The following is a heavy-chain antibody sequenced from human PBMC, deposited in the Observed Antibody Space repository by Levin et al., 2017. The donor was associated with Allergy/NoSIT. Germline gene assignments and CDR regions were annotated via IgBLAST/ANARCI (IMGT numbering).Heavy chain of an antibody. CDR3: AREYGSGSYYSAPAYYFDY. D-gene: IGHD3-10*01. V-gene: IGHV3-7*04. CDR2: IEQDGSEK. Sequence: QPGGSLRLSCAASGITFSSYWMSWVRQAPGKGLEWVANIEQDGSEKYYVDSVKGRFTISRDNAKNSLYLQMNSLRAEDTAVYYCAREYGSGSYYSAPAYYFDYWGQGTLVTVSS. CDR1: GITFSSYW. J-gene: IGHJ4*02.